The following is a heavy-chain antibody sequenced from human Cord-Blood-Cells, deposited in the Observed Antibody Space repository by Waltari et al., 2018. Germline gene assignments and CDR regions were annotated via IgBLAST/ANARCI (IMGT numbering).Heavy chain of an antibody. D-gene: IGHD6-6*01. J-gene: IGHJ5*02. CDR2: IHHSGST. CDR3: ARDTKYSSSMRVWFDP. CDR1: GYSISSGYY. Sequence: QVQLQESGPGLVKPSETLSLTCAVSGYSISSGYYWGWIRQPPGKGLEWIGSIHHSGSTYYNPSLKSRVTISVDTSKNQFSLKLSSVTAADTAVYYCARDTKYSSSMRVWFDPWGQGTLVTVSS. V-gene: IGHV4-38-2*02.